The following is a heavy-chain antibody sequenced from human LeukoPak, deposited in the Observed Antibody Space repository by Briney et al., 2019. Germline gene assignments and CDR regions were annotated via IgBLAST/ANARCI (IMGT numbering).Heavy chain of an antibody. Sequence: GGSLRLSCAASGFTVSSNYMSWVRQAPGKGLEWVSVIYSGGSTYYADSVKGRFTISRDNSKNSLYLQMNSLRAEDTAVYYCASRIQYYYGSGSRGVYYFDYWGQGTLVTVSS. CDR1: GFTVSSNY. V-gene: IGHV3-66*01. CDR3: ASRIQYYYGSGSRGVYYFDY. J-gene: IGHJ4*02. CDR2: IYSGGST. D-gene: IGHD3-10*01.